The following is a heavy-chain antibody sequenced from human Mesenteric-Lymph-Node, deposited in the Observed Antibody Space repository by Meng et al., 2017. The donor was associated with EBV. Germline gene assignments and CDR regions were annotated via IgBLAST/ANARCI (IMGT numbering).Heavy chain of an antibody. Sequence: GPVLVKPLQALSRTAAVAGGSISSGGYYWSWIRQPPGKGLEWIGYIYYNGNTYYNPSLKSRLTISVDTSKNQFSLKLTSVTAADTAVYYCARDRRYYGSGSYYGNNWFDPWGQGTLVTVSS. D-gene: IGHD3-10*01. V-gene: IGHV4-30-4*01. CDR3: ARDRRYYGSGSYYGNNWFDP. CDR1: GGSISSGGYY. J-gene: IGHJ5*02. CDR2: IYYNGNT.